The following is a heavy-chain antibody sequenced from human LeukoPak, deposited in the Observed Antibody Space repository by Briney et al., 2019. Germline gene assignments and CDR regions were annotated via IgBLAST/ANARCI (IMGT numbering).Heavy chain of an antibody. Sequence: SETLSLTCTVSGGSISSSSYYWGWIRQPPGKGLEWIGSIYYSGSTYYNPSLKSRVTISVDTSKNQFSLKLSSVTAADTAVYYCARRDTVTTSEGFDYWGQGTLVTVSS. CDR3: ARRDTVTTSEGFDY. V-gene: IGHV4-39*01. D-gene: IGHD4-17*01. J-gene: IGHJ4*02. CDR2: IYYSGST. CDR1: GGSISSSSYY.